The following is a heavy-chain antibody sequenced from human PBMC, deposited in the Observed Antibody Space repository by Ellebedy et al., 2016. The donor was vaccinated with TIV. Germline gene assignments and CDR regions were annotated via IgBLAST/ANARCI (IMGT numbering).Heavy chain of an antibody. CDR3: VRASNTIPNSLDC. CDR2: IKTDGSAT. V-gene: IGHV3-74*01. Sequence: GESLKISXAASGFTFTNHYIHCVRQAPGQGLVWVSRIKTDGSATLYADSVEGRFTISRDNAKKTVYLQMNSLRAEDTAVYYCVRASNTIPNSLDCWGQGILVTVSS. CDR1: GFTFTNHY. J-gene: IGHJ4*02. D-gene: IGHD5-24*01.